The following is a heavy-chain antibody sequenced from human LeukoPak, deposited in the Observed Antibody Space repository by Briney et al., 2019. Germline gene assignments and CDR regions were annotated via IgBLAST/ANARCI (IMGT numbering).Heavy chain of an antibody. CDR3: AKRGAGYYFDY. CDR2: ITDSGGGT. CDR1: GFTFSSYA. D-gene: IGHD3-10*01. Sequence: SGGSLRLSCAASGFTFSSYAMSWVRQAPGKGPEWVSSITDSGGGTFYADSVKGRFTISRDNSKNTLFLQLNSLRAEDTAVYYCAKRGAGYYFDYWGQGTLVTVSS. V-gene: IGHV3-23*01. J-gene: IGHJ4*02.